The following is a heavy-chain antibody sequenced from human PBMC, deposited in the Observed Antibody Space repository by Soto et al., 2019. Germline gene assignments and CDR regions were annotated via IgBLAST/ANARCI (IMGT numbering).Heavy chain of an antibody. J-gene: IGHJ4*02. CDR3: AKEGSRGYYGSGSYPKR. Sequence: GGSLRLSCAASGFTFSSYAMSWVRQAPGKGLEWVSAISGSGGSTYYADSVKGRFTISRDNSKNTLYLQMNSLRAEDTAVYYCAKEGSRGYYGSGSYPKRWGQGTLVTISS. CDR2: ISGSGGST. D-gene: IGHD3-10*01. V-gene: IGHV3-23*01. CDR1: GFTFSSYA.